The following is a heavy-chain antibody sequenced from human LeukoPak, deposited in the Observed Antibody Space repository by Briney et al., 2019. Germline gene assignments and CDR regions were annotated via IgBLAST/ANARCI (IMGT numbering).Heavy chain of an antibody. CDR1: GFTFSNSG. CDR3: AKGGSGWSNWFDP. Sequence: GGSLRLSCAASGFTFSNSGMHWVRQAPGKGLEWVAVIAYDESSKFYADSVKGRFTISRDNSQNTLYLQMNSLRADDTAVYYCAKGGSGWSNWFDPWGQGTLVTVSS. V-gene: IGHV3-30*18. J-gene: IGHJ5*02. D-gene: IGHD6-19*01. CDR2: IAYDESSK.